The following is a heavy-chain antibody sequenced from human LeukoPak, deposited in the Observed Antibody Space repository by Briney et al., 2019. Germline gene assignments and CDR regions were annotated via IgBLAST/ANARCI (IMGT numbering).Heavy chain of an antibody. D-gene: IGHD3-3*01. CDR2: ISGDGGST. CDR3: AKDRTYYDFWSGYYDYYMDV. CDR1: GFTFDDYA. Sequence: PGGSLRLSRAASGFTFDDYAMHWVRQAPGKGLEWVSLISGDGGSTYYADSVKGRFTISRDSSKNSLYLQMNSLRTEDTALYYCAKDRTYYDFWSGYYDYYMDVWGKGTTVTVSS. J-gene: IGHJ6*03. V-gene: IGHV3-43*02.